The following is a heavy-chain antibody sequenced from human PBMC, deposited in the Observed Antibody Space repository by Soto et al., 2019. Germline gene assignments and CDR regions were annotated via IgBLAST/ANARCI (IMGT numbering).Heavy chain of an antibody. CDR1: GGSISSYY. V-gene: IGHV4-59*01. CDR3: ARVRVEMATIIDY. D-gene: IGHD5-12*01. J-gene: IGHJ4*02. CDR2: IYYSGST. Sequence: SETLSLTCTVSGGSISSYYLSWIRQPPGKGLEWIGYIYYSGSTNYNPSLKSRVTISVDTSKNQFSLKLSSVTAADTAVYYCARVRVEMATIIDYWGQGTLVTVSS.